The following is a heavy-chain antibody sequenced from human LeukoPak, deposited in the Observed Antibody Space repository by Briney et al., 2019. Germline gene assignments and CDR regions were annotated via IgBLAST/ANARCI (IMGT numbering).Heavy chain of an antibody. V-gene: IGHV5-51*01. Sequence: GEXLKISFKGSGYRFTSYWIGWVRQMPGKGVEWMGIIYPGDSDTKYSPSFQGQVTISADKSISTAYLQWTSLKASDTAMYYCARHDGTTNVDYWGQGTLVTVSS. CDR2: IYPGDSDT. D-gene: IGHD1-7*01. CDR3: ARHDGTTNVDY. CDR1: GYRFTSYW. J-gene: IGHJ4*02.